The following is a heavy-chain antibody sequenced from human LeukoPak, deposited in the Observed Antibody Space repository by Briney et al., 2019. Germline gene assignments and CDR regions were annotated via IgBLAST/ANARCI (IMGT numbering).Heavy chain of an antibody. J-gene: IGHJ4*02. V-gene: IGHV1-18*01. CDR3: ARGPPLGWFGESEIHFDY. CDR1: GYTFTSYG. CDR2: ISGYNGNT. D-gene: IGHD3-10*01. Sequence: GASVKVSCKASGYTFTSYGISGVRQAPGQGLEWMGWISGYNGNTNYAQKLQGRVTMTTDTSTSTAYMELRSLRSDDTAVYYCARGPPLGWFGESEIHFDYWGQGTLVTVSS.